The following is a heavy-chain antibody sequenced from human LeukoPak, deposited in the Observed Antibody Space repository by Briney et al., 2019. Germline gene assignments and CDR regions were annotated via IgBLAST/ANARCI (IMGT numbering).Heavy chain of an antibody. D-gene: IGHD1-7*01. J-gene: IGHJ4*02. CDR3: ARDRPSITGTTLDYFDY. CDR1: GYTFTDYY. CDR2: INPNIGDT. Sequence: ASVKVSCKASGYTFTDYYMHWVRQAPGQGLEWMGWINPNIGDTNYAQKFKGRVTMTRDTSISTAYMELSRLRSDDTAVYYCARDRPSITGTTLDYFDYWGQGTLLTVSS. V-gene: IGHV1-2*02.